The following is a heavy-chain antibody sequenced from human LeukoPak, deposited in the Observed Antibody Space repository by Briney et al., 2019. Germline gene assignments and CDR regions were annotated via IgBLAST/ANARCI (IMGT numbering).Heavy chain of an antibody. Sequence: GASVTVSCKASGYTFTGYYMHWVRQAPGQGLEWMGWINPNSGGTNYAQKFQGRVTMTRDTSISTAYMELSRLRSDDTAVYSCARARITMVRGVITTGFQHWGQGTLVTVSS. CDR1: GYTFTGYY. J-gene: IGHJ1*01. CDR2: INPNSGGT. V-gene: IGHV1-2*02. CDR3: ARARITMVRGVITTGFQH. D-gene: IGHD3-10*01.